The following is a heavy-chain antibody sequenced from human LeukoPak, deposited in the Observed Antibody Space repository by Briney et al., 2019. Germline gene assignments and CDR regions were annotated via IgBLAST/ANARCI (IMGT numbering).Heavy chain of an antibody. CDR3: ARISAYDDY. V-gene: IGHV3-30*14. D-gene: IGHD5-12*01. J-gene: IGHJ4*02. Sequence: RGSLRLSCAASGFTFSSYAMHWVRQAPGKGLEWVAVISYDGSNKYYADSVKGRFTISRDNSKNTLYLQMSSLRAEDTAVYYCARISAYDDYWGQGTLVTVSS. CDR1: GFTFSSYA. CDR2: ISYDGSNK.